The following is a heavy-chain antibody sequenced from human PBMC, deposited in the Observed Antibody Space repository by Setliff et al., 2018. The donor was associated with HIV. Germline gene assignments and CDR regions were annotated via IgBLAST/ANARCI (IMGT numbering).Heavy chain of an antibody. V-gene: IGHV4-4*08. D-gene: IGHD1-1*01. J-gene: IGHJ5*01. CDR3: SRGSAAGTGLPPRDS. CDR2: VSTTDGA. Sequence: LSLTCSVSADSVTSYSWEWIRQPPGRRLEWIGSVSTTDGATYNPSLQSRVSMSVDPSKKQVSLHLTSVTAADTAVYYCSRGSAAGTGLPPRDSWGQGILVTVS. CDR1: ADSVTSYS.